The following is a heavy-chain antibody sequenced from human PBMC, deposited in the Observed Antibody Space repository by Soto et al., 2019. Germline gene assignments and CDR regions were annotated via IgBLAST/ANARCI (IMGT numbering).Heavy chain of an antibody. D-gene: IGHD1-26*01. Sequence: QVPLVESGGGVVQPGRSLRLSCAASGFTFSSYGMHWVRQAPGKGLEWVAVISYDGSNKYYADSVKGRFTISRDNSKNTLYLQMDSLRAEDTAVYYCAKDPFPISVSYPGYWGQGTLVTVSS. CDR1: GFTFSSYG. CDR3: AKDPFPISVSYPGY. J-gene: IGHJ4*02. CDR2: ISYDGSNK. V-gene: IGHV3-30*18.